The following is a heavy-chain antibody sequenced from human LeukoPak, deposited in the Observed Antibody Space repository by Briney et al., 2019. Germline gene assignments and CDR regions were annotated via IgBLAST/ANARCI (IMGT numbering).Heavy chain of an antibody. Sequence: GGSLRLSCAASGFTFSSYSMHWVRQAPGKGLEWVSYISSSGSAIYYVDSVKGRFTVSRGNAKNSLFLQMNSPRAEDTAVYYCVRVKGSYFDYWGQGALVTVSS. CDR2: ISSSGSAI. D-gene: IGHD2-15*01. J-gene: IGHJ4*02. CDR3: VRVKGSYFDY. V-gene: IGHV3-48*03. CDR1: GFTFSSYS.